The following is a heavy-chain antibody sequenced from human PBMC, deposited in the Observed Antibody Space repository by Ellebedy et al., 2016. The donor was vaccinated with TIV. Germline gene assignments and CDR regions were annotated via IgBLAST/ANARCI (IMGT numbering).Heavy chain of an antibody. D-gene: IGHD3-10*01. CDR2: FFYAGSP. V-gene: IGHV4-59*08. CDR1: GASISSYS. Sequence: MPSETLSLTCTVSGASISSYSWSWIRQPPGKGLEWIAYFFYAGSPDYNPSLKSRVTISVDTSKNQFSLKLNSVTAADTAVYYCARHFNVGIRGNDALDIWGQGTMVTVSS. J-gene: IGHJ3*02. CDR3: ARHFNVGIRGNDALDI.